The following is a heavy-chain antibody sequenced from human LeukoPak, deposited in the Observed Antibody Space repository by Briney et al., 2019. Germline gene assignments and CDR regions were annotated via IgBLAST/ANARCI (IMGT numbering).Heavy chain of an antibody. V-gene: IGHV4-39*01. Sequence: SETLSLTCTVSGGSISSSSYYWGWIRQPPGKGLEWIGSIYYSGGTYYNPSLKSRVTISVDTSKNQFSLKLSSVTAADTAVYYCASEYSRLLAFDIWGQGTMVTVSS. J-gene: IGHJ3*02. D-gene: IGHD6-6*01. CDR1: GGSISSSSYY. CDR2: IYYSGGT. CDR3: ASEYSRLLAFDI.